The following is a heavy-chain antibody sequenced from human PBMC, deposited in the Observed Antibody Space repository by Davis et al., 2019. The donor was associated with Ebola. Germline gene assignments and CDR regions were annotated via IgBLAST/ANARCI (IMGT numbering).Heavy chain of an antibody. J-gene: IGHJ6*04. CDR3: ARDGITIFLAGMDV. D-gene: IGHD3-3*01. V-gene: IGHV1-18*04. CDR2: INAGNGNT. CDR1: GYTFTSYG. Sequence: AASVKVSCKASGYTFTSYGISWVRQAPGQRLEWMGWINAGNGNTKYSQKFQGRVTITRDTSASTAYMELSSLRSDDTAVYYCARDGITIFLAGMDVWGKGTTVTVSS.